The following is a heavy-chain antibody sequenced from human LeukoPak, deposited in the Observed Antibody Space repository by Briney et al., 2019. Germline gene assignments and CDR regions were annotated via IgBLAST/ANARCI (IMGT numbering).Heavy chain of an antibody. J-gene: IGHJ6*02. Sequence: GASVKVSCKASGYTFTGYYMHWVRQAPGQGLEWMGWINPNSGGTNYAQKFQGRVTMTRDTSIRTAYMELSRLRSDDTAVYYCARGLGRFLEWLPNRNYYYYGMDVWGQGTTVTVSS. CDR3: ARGLGRFLEWLPNRNYYYYGMDV. V-gene: IGHV1-2*02. CDR2: INPNSGGT. CDR1: GYTFTGYY. D-gene: IGHD3-3*01.